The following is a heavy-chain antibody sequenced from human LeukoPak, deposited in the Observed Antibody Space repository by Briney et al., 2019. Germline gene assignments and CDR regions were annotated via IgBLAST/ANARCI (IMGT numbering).Heavy chain of an antibody. J-gene: IGHJ4*02. D-gene: IGHD2-2*01. CDR3: ARARFVVVPAGPDPDLYYFDY. V-gene: IGHV1-69*01. CDR1: GGTFSSYA. Sequence: SVKVSCKASGGTFSSYAVSWVRQAPGRGLEWMGETLLIFGTANYAQKFQGRVTITADDSTSTASMELSSLRSEDTAVYYCARARFVVVPAGPDPDLYYFDYWGQGTLVTVSS. CDR2: TLLIFGTA.